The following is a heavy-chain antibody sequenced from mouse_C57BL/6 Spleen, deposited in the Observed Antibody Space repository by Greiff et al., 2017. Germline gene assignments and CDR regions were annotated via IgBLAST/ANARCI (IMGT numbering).Heavy chain of an antibody. J-gene: IGHJ2*01. CDR3: ARPHYYGSEGDY. CDR2: IDPSDSYT. D-gene: IGHD1-1*01. CDR1: GYTFTSYW. Sequence: QVQLQQPGAELVKPGASVKLSCKASGYTFTSYWMQWVKQRPGQGLEWIGEIDPSDSYTNYNQKFKGKATLTVDTSSSTAYMQLSSLTSEDSAVYYCARPHYYGSEGDYWGQGTTLTVSS. V-gene: IGHV1-50*01.